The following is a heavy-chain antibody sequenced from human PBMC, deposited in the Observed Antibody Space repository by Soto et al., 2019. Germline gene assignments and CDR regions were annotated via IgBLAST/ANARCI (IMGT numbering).Heavy chain of an antibody. V-gene: IGHV1-8*02. Sequence: QVQLVQSGAEVRKPGASVKVSCKASGYNFNTFAIYWVRQATGHGLEWMGWMNPNSGNTGYAQELRGRVTMTRNTSNTTAYMELTSLTSDDTGVYYCAGGNFRYWGQGTLVTVSS. CDR3: AGGNFRY. CDR2: MNPNSGNT. CDR1: GYNFNTFA. J-gene: IGHJ4*02.